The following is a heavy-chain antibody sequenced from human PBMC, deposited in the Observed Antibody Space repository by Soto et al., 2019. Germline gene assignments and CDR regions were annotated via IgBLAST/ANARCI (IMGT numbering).Heavy chain of an antibody. Sequence: EVQLVESGGGLVKPGGSLRLSCAASGFTFSNAWMSWVRQAPGKGLEWVGRIKSKTDGGTTDYAAPVKGRFTISRDDSKNTLYLQVNSLKTEDTAVYYCTTSGSGSYYSYYYYGMDVWGQGTTVTVSS. CDR1: GFTFSNAW. D-gene: IGHD1-26*01. CDR2: IKSKTDGGTT. J-gene: IGHJ6*02. CDR3: TTSGSGSYYSYYYYGMDV. V-gene: IGHV3-15*01.